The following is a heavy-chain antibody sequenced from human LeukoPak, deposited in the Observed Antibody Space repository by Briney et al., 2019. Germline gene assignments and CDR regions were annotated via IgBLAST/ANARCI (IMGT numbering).Heavy chain of an antibody. CDR1: GGTFSSYA. CDR2: IIPILGIA. J-gene: IGHJ6*03. V-gene: IGHV1-69*04. CDR3: ASSPLPYYMDV. D-gene: IGHD3-10*01. Sequence: GASVKVSCKASGGTFSSYAISWVRQAPGQGLKWMGRIIPILGIANYAQKFQGRVTMTRDTSTSTVYMELSSLRSEDTAVYYCASSPLPYYMDVWGKGTTVTVSS.